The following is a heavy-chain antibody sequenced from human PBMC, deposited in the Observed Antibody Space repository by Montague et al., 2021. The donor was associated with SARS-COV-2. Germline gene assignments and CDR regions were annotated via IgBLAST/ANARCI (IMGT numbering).Heavy chain of an antibody. CDR1: GGSISSYS. D-gene: IGHD3-9*01. Sequence: SETLSLACTVSGGSISSYSWSWIRQPPGKGLEWIGSIFYSGSTNYNPSLKSRVTISVDTSKKQFSLKLSSVTAADPAVYYCARLGLGGYDILTGYYQSGMGLWGHWPTATVSS. CDR2: IFYSGST. CDR3: ARLGLGGYDILTGYYQSGMGL. J-gene: IGHJ6*02. V-gene: IGHV4-59*08.